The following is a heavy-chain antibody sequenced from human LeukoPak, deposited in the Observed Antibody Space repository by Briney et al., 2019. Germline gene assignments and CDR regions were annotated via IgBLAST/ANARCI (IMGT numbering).Heavy chain of an antibody. CDR1: GFTFSSYW. D-gene: IGHD2-8*01. CDR3: AKAGNGFGY. CDR2: IKQDGSEK. V-gene: IGHV3-7*01. Sequence: GGSLRLSCAASGFTFSSYWMSWVRQAPGKGLEWVANIKQDGSEKNYVDSVKGRFTISRDNAKSSLYLQMNSLRVEDTAVYYCAKAGNGFGYWGQGALVTVSS. J-gene: IGHJ4*02.